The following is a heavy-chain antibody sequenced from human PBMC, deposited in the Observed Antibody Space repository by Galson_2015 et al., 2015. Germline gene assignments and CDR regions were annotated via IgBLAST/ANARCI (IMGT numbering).Heavy chain of an antibody. CDR3: ARYGARPRNWFDP. D-gene: IGHD4/OR15-4a*01. J-gene: IGHJ5*02. CDR2: SGST. V-gene: IGHV4-31*01. Sequence: SGSTYYNPSLKSLVTISVDTSKNQFSLKLSSVTAADTAVYYCARYGARPRNWFDPWGQGTLVTVSS.